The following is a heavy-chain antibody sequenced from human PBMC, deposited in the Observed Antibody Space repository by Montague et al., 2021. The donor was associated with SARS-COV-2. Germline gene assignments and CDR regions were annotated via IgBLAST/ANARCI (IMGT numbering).Heavy chain of an antibody. CDR1: IGSISSGSYY. J-gene: IGHJ5*02. CDR2: IYTSGST. CDR3: ARDGYSSGWNGLHWFDP. Sequence: TLSLTCTVSIGSISSGSYYRSWIRQPAGKGLEWIGRIYTSGSTNYXPSLKSRVTISVDTSKNQFSLKLSSVTAADTAVYYCARDGYSSGWNGLHWFDPWGQGTLVTVSS. D-gene: IGHD6-25*01. V-gene: IGHV4-61*02.